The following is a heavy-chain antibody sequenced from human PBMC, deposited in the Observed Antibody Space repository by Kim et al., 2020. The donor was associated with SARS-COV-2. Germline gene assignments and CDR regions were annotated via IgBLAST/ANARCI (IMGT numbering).Heavy chain of an antibody. V-gene: IGHV3-23*01. D-gene: IGHD6-19*01. Sequence: SVKGRFTISRDNSKNALYLQMNSLRAEDTAVYYCAKKAGPRIAVAGPYGNCGQGTLVTVSS. J-gene: IGHJ4*02. CDR3: AKKAGPRIAVAGPYGN.